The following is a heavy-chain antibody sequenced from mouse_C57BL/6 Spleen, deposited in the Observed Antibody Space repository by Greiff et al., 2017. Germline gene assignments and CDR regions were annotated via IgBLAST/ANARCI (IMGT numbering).Heavy chain of an antibody. D-gene: IGHD2-12*01. Sequence: VQLQQSGPELVKPGASVKIPCKASGYTFTDYNMDWVKQSHGQSLEWIGVINPNTGGTIYNQKFKGKATLTVDKSSSTAYMELRSLTSEDTAVYYCATYSYVVRDYWGQGTSVTVSA. CDR1: GYTFTDYN. J-gene: IGHJ4*01. V-gene: IGHV1-18*01. CDR2: INPNTGGT. CDR3: ATYSYVVRDY.